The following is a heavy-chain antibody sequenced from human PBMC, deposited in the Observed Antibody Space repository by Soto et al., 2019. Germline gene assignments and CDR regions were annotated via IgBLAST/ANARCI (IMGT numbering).Heavy chain of an antibody. V-gene: IGHV1-18*04. CDR2: ISACNGNT. CDR1: GYTFTSYG. D-gene: IGHD2-2*02. Sequence: ASVKVSCKASGYTFTSYGISWVRQAPGQGLEWMGWISACNGNTNYAQKLQGRVTMTTDTSTSTAYMELRSLRSDDTAVYYCARLSCSSTSCYIYYYYGMDVWGQGTTGTVAS. J-gene: IGHJ6*02. CDR3: ARLSCSSTSCYIYYYYGMDV.